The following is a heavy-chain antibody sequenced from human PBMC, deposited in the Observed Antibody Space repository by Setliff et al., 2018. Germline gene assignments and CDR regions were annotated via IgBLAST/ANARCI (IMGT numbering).Heavy chain of an antibody. V-gene: IGHV3-9*01. Sequence: GGSLRLSCGASGLTFDEYAMHWVRQAPGKGLEWVSGISWNSDSIGYVDSVRGRFTISRDNAKNSLYLQMNSLRAEDTAVYYCARVDPPIVDTAMVTSPFDYWGQGTLVTVSS. CDR3: ARVDPPIVDTAMVTSPFDY. CDR1: GLTFDEYA. J-gene: IGHJ4*02. D-gene: IGHD5-18*01. CDR2: ISWNSDSI.